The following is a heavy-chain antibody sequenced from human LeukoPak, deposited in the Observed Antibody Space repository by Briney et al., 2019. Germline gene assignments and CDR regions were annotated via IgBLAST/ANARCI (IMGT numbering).Heavy chain of an antibody. CDR1: GFNFSTYW. CDR2: IKEDGSEI. CDR3: VTDQTGRHPYFFDY. D-gene: IGHD3-10*01. Sequence: GGSLRLSCAASGFNFSTYWMTWVRQVPGKGLEWVANIKEDGSEIYYVDAVKGRFSISRDNAKTSLYMQMNNLSVADTAVYYCVTDQTGRHPYFFDYWGQGTLVTVSS. V-gene: IGHV3-7*01. J-gene: IGHJ4*02.